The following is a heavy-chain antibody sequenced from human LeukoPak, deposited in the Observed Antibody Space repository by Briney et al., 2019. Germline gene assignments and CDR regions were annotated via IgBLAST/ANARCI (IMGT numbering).Heavy chain of an antibody. CDR1: GGSFSGYY. CDR3: ARGEIAVALHLDY. Sequence: SETLSLTCAVYGGSFSGYYWSWIRQPPGKGLEWIGYIYYSGSTNYNPSLKSRVTISVDTSKNQFSLKLSSVTAADTAVYYCARGEIAVALHLDYWGQGTLVTVSS. J-gene: IGHJ4*02. V-gene: IGHV4-59*01. CDR2: IYYSGST. D-gene: IGHD6-19*01.